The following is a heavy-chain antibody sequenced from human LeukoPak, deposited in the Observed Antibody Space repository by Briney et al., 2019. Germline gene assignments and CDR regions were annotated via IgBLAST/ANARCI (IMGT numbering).Heavy chain of an antibody. J-gene: IGHJ6*02. D-gene: IGHD6-19*01. CDR2: ISGSGGST. CDR3: AKYGYSSGWYGLYYYYGMDV. CDR1: GFTFSSYA. V-gene: IGHV3-23*01. Sequence: GGSLRLSCAASGFTFSSYAMSWVRQAPGKGLEWVSAISGSGGSTYYADSVKGRFTISRDNSKNTLYLQMNSLRAEDTAVYYCAKYGYSSGWYGLYYYYGMDVWGQGTTVTVSS.